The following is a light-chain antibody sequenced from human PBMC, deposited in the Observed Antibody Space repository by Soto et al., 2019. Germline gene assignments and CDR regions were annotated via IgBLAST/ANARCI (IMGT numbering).Light chain of an antibody. Sequence: ENVLTQSPGTLSLSPVERATLSCRASQSVSSNYVAWYQQKPGQAPRLLVYGASGRATGIPDRFSGSGSGTDFTLTISRLEPEDFAVYYCQQYGSSRWTCGQGTKGDIK. V-gene: IGKV3-20*01. J-gene: IGKJ1*01. CDR1: QSVSSNY. CDR2: GAS. CDR3: QQYGSSRWT.